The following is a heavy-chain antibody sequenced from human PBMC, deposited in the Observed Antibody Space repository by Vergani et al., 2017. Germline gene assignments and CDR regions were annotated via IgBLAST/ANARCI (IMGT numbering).Heavy chain of an antibody. V-gene: IGHV3-9*03. CDR3: AKDMGGFAYGPLAY. CDR2: ISWNSGRI. Sequence: EVQLVESGGGVVQPGRSLRLSCAASGFTFDDYAMHWVRQAPGRGLEWVSGISWNSGRIGDADSVKGRFTIARDNAKNSLYLQMNSLRAEDMALYYCAKDMGGFAYGPLAYWGQGTLVTVSS. CDR1: GFTFDDYA. D-gene: IGHD5-12*01. J-gene: IGHJ4*02.